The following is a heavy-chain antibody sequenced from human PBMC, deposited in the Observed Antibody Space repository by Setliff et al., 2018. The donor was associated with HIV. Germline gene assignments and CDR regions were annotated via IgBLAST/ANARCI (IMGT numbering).Heavy chain of an antibody. CDR1: GFNFRSYG. J-gene: IGHJ4*02. CDR2: IGSSNHGI. V-gene: IGHV3-48*01. D-gene: IGHD3-22*01. CDR3: AKDRYYDSSGSPFDY. Sequence: PGGSLRLSCAASGFNFRSYGMTWVRQAPGKGLDWVAHIGSSNHGIHYTASVQGRFTISRDNSKNTLYLQMNSLRAEDTAVYYCAKDRYYDSSGSPFDYWGQGTLVTVSS.